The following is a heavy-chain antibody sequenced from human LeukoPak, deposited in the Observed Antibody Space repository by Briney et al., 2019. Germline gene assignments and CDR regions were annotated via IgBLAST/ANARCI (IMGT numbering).Heavy chain of an antibody. D-gene: IGHD2-21*01. V-gene: IGHV1-18*01. CDR2: ISAYNGNT. J-gene: IGHJ4*02. CDR1: GYTFTSYG. Sequence: ASVKVSCKASGYTFTSYGISWVRQAPGQGLEWMGWISAYNGNTNYAQKFHGRVTVTTDTSTNTAYMELRSLRADDTAVYYCARDQASRGYCGGDCYLIDYWGQGTLVSVSS. CDR3: ARDQASRGYCGGDCYLIDY.